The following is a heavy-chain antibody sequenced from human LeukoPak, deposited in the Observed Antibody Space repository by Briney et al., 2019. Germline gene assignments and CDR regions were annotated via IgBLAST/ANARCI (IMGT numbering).Heavy chain of an antibody. CDR3: ARDPLRGDYGDYTAFDI. D-gene: IGHD4-17*01. CDR2: ISAYNGNT. V-gene: IGHV1-18*04. J-gene: IGHJ3*02. Sequence: ASVKVSCTASGYTFTSYGISWVRQAPGQGLEWMGWISAYNGNTNYPQKLQGRVTMTTNTSTSTAYMELRSLRSDDTAVYYCARDPLRGDYGDYTAFDIWGQGTMVTVSS. CDR1: GYTFTSYG.